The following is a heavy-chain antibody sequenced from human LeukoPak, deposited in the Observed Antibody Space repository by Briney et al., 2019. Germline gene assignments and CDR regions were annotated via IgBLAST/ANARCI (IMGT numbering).Heavy chain of an antibody. J-gene: IGHJ4*02. Sequence: SETLSLTCTVSGGTISSYYWSWIRQPPGKGLEWIGYIYYSGSTNYNPSLKSRVTISVDTSKKQISLKLSSVTAADTAVYFCARLAAGGQANDWGQGTLVTVSS. CDR2: IYYSGST. V-gene: IGHV4-59*01. CDR3: ARLAAGGQAND. CDR1: GGTISSYY. D-gene: IGHD6-13*01.